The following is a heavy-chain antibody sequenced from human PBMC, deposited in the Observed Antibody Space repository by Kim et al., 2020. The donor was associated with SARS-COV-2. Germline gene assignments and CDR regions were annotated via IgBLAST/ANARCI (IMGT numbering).Heavy chain of an antibody. D-gene: IGHD6-13*01. J-gene: IGHJ6*02. Sequence: GGSLRLSCAASGFTVSSNYMSWVRQAPGKGLEWVSVIYSGGSTYYADSVKGRFTISRDNSKNTLYLQMNSLRAEDTAVYYCASAISRWYDLIRLGDGMDVWGQGTTVTVSS. CDR3: ASAISRWYDLIRLGDGMDV. CDR2: IYSGGST. CDR1: GFTVSSNY. V-gene: IGHV3-53*01.